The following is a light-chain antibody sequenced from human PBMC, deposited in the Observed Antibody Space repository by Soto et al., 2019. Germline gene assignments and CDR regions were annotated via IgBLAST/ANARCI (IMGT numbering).Light chain of an antibody. J-gene: IGLJ1*01. CDR3: QVWDIMTDNYV. Sequence: SYELTQPPSVAVAPEKTTTITCGGNNIGDKRVHWYRQKPGQAPALLSSYDSDRPSGIPERFSGSNSGNTATLTISRVEAGDEADYYCQVWDIMTDNYVFGGGTKVTVL. CDR1: NIGDKR. V-gene: IGLV3-21*04. CDR2: YDS.